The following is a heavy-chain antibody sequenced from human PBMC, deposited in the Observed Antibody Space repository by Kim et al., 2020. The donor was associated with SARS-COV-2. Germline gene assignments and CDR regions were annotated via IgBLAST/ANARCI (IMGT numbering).Heavy chain of an antibody. V-gene: IGHV4-4*07. CDR1: GGSISSYY. J-gene: IGHJ3*02. Sequence: SETLSLTCTVSGGSISSYYWSWIRQPAGKGLEWIGRIYTSGSTNYNPSLKSRVTMSVDTSKNQFSLKLSSVTAADTAVYYCARVMGEDRLLWFGEFGAFDIWGQGTMVTVSS. CDR2: IYTSGST. D-gene: IGHD3-10*01. CDR3: ARVMGEDRLLWFGEFGAFDI.